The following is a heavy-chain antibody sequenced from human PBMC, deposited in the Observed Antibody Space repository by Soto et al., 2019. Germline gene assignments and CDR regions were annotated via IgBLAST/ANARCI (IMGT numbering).Heavy chain of an antibody. J-gene: IGHJ4*02. CDR2: INPNSGGT. V-gene: IGHV1-2*04. CDR1: GYTLADYY. Sequence: ASVQVSCKASGYTLADYYIHWVRQAPGQGLEWMGWINPNSGGTNFAQKFRGWVTMTRDTSISTAYMELTSLKSDDTAVYYFTRGAYYGSGTYPAYYFDSWGQGTLVTVSS. D-gene: IGHD3-10*01. CDR3: TRGAYYGSGTYPAYYFDS.